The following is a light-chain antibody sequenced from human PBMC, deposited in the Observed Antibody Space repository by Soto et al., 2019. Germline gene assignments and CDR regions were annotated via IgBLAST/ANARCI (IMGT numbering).Light chain of an antibody. V-gene: IGLV2-8*01. CDR3: SSYAGSDSVL. CDR1: SSDVGGYIY. CDR2: EVF. Sequence: QSVLTQPPSVSGSPGQSLTISCTGTSSDVGGYIYVSWYHHHPGKAPKLIIYEVFKRPSGVPDRFSGSKSGNTASLTVSGLQAEDEADYYCSSYAGSDSVLFGGGTKLTVL. J-gene: IGLJ3*02.